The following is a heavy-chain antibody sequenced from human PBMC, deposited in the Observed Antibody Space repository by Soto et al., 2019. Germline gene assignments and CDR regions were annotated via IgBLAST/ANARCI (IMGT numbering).Heavy chain of an antibody. CDR3: ARDRPQNA. J-gene: IGHJ4*02. CDR1: GFTFNTYT. D-gene: IGHD6-6*01. CDR2: ISSGSDTI. V-gene: IGHV3-48*01. Sequence: GGSLRLSCAASGFTFNTYTMNWVRQAPGQGLEWISYISSGSDTIHYADAVKGRFTISRDNAKNSLYLQMNTLRAEDTAVYYCARDRPQNAWGQATLVTVSS.